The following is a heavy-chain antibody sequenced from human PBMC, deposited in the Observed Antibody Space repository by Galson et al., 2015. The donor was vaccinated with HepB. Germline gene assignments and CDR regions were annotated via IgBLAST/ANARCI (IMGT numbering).Heavy chain of an antibody. CDR1: GYTLTELS. CDR2: FDPEDGET. CDR3: ATGLGELSLCYFDY. V-gene: IGHV1-24*01. D-gene: IGHD3-16*02. Sequence: SVKVSCKVSGYTLTELSMHWVRQAPGKGLEWMGGFDPEDGETIYAQKFQGRVTMTEDTSTNTAYMELSSLRSEDTAVYYCATGLGELSLCYFDYWGQGTLVTVSS. J-gene: IGHJ4*02.